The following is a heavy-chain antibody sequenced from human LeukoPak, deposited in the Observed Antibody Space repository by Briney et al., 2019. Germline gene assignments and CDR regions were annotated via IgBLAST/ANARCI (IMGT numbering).Heavy chain of an antibody. Sequence: GGSLRLSCAASGFTFTNYWMRWVRQAPGQGLVWVSLINSDGSSTNYARSVKGRFTIYRDNATNTPYMQVNSLRADDPAVYYCAKQYREAFDVWGEG. CDR3: AKQYREAFDV. J-gene: IGHJ3*01. CDR2: INSDGSST. CDR1: GFTFTNYW. D-gene: IGHD2-2*01. V-gene: IGHV3-74*01.